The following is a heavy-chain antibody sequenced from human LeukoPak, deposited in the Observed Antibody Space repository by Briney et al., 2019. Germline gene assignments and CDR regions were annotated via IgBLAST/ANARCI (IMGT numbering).Heavy chain of an antibody. CDR2: INPSGGST. Sequence: ASVKVSCKASGYTFTGYYIHWVRQAPGQGLEWMGIINPSGGSTSYEQKFQGRVTMTRDTSTSTVYMEMSSLTSEDTAVYYCARGTYYYDSSGSGAFDIWGQGTMVTVSS. D-gene: IGHD3-22*01. J-gene: IGHJ3*02. V-gene: IGHV1-46*01. CDR3: ARGTYYYDSSGSGAFDI. CDR1: GYTFTGYY.